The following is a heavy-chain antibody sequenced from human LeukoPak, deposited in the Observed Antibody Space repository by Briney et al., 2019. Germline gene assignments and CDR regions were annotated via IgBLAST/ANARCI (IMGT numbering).Heavy chain of an antibody. Sequence: SETLSLTCAVSGGSISSGGYSWSWIRQPPGKGLEWIGYINHSGSTYYNPSLKSRVTISVDRSKIQFSLNLSSVTAADTAVYYCAREGYCSGGSCDNWFDPWGQGTLVTVSS. CDR3: AREGYCSGGSCDNWFDP. CDR1: GGSISSGGYS. V-gene: IGHV4-30-2*01. J-gene: IGHJ5*02. D-gene: IGHD2-15*01. CDR2: INHSGST.